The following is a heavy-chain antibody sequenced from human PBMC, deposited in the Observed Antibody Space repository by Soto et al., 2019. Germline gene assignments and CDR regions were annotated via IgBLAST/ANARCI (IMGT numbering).Heavy chain of an antibody. Sequence: SETLSLTCTVSGGSISSGGYYWSWIRQQPGKGLEWIGYIYYSGSTYYNPSLKSRVTISVDTSKNQFSLKLSSVTAADTAVYYCARDRHYYGSGRLDYWGQGTLVTVSS. CDR1: GGSISSGGYY. V-gene: IGHV4-31*03. CDR3: ARDRHYYGSGRLDY. CDR2: IYYSGST. D-gene: IGHD3-10*01. J-gene: IGHJ4*02.